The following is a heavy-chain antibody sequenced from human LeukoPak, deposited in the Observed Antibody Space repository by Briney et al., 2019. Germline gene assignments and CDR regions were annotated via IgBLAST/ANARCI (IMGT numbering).Heavy chain of an antibody. Sequence: PGGSLRLSCAASGFTFSNAWMSWVRQAPGKGLEWVGRIKSNIDGGTTDYAAPVKGRFTISRDDSKNTLYLQMNSLKTEDTAVYYRSSYKGDVWGKGTTVTVSS. CDR2: IKSNIDGGTT. D-gene: IGHD3-10*01. V-gene: IGHV3-15*01. CDR3: SSYKGDV. J-gene: IGHJ6*04. CDR1: GFTFSNAW.